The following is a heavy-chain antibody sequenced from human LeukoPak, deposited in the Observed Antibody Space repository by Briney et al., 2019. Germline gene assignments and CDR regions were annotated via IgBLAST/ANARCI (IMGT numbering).Heavy chain of an antibody. J-gene: IGHJ4*02. Sequence: ASVKVSCKASGYTFTGYYMHWVRQAPGQGREWIGWINPNSGGTNYAQKFQGRVTMTRDTSISTAYMELRRLRSDDTGVYYCARDHYCSSTSCYTIFDYWGQGTLVTVSS. D-gene: IGHD2-2*02. CDR1: GYTFTGYY. CDR2: INPNSGGT. V-gene: IGHV1-2*02. CDR3: ARDHYCSSTSCYTIFDY.